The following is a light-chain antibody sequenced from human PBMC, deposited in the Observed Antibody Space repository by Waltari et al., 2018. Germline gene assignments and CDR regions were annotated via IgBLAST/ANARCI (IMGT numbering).Light chain of an antibody. CDR3: QQYSSFST. Sequence: DIQMTQSPLTLSASVGARITIPCRASQSVGTCLAWYQQKPDKATKLLIYMASSLESGVPSRFSGSGSGAEFTLTISSLQADDFATYSCQQYSSFSTFGQGTKVDI. V-gene: IGKV1-5*03. CDR1: QSVGTC. J-gene: IGKJ2*01. CDR2: MAS.